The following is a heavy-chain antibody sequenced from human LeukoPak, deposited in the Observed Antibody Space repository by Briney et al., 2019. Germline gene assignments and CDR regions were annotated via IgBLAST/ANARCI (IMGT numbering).Heavy chain of an antibody. J-gene: IGHJ3*02. D-gene: IGHD3-9*01. CDR1: GGTFSSYA. CDR2: IIPIFGTA. Sequence: GASVKVSCKASGGTFSSYAISWVRPAPGQGLEWMGGIIPIFGTANYAQKFQGRVTITADESTSTAYMELSSLRSEDTAVYYCASPRYYDTLTWSRAFDIWGQGTMVTVSS. V-gene: IGHV1-69*01. CDR3: ASPRYYDTLTWSRAFDI.